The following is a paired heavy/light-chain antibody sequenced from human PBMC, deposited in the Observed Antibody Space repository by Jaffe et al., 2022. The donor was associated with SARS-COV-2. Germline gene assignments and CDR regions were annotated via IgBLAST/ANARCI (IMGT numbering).Light chain of an antibody. J-gene: IGKJ3*01. CDR3: HQYNSFPFS. V-gene: IGKV1-16*01. Sequence: DIQLTQSPSSLSASVGDRITITCRASQSVSNFLGWFQQKPGKAPKSLIYAASHLQSGVPTRFSASGIGTDFTLTINSLQAEDFATYFCHQYNSFPFSVGPGTKV. CDR2: AAS. CDR1: QSVSNF.
Heavy chain of an antibody. D-gene: IGHD2-21*01. CDR2: ISSDGTKT. J-gene: IGHJ6*03. CDR1: GFRFRNNG. V-gene: IGHV3-23*04. CDR3: ARPYSMDV. Sequence: EEQLVESGGDLVQPGGSLRLSCVDSGFRFRNNGFTWVRQPPGKGLEWVSTISSDGTKTYYVDSVKGRFTISRDNDKNTLYLQMNSLSAGDTAVYYCARPYSMDVWGKGTTVIVSS.